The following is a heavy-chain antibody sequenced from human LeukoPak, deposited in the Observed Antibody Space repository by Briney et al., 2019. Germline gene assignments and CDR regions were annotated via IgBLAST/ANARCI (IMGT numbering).Heavy chain of an antibody. CDR1: GGSISSGGYY. J-gene: IGHJ4*02. Sequence: SQTLSLTCTVSGGSISSGGYYWSWIRQHPGKGLEWIGYIYYSGSTYYNPSLKSRVTISVDTSKNQFSLKLSSVTAADTAVYYCAMRALCSYTYYFDYWGQGTLVIVSS. CDR2: IYYSGST. D-gene: IGHD2-2*02. V-gene: IGHV4-31*03. CDR3: AMRALCSYTYYFDY.